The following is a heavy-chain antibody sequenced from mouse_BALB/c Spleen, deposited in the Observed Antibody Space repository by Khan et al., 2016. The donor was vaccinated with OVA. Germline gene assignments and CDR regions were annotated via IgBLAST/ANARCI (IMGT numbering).Heavy chain of an antibody. V-gene: IGHV1-85*01. D-gene: IGHD2-14*01. CDR2: IFPGDDST. CDR1: GYTFTSYD. J-gene: IGHJ3*01. Sequence: VQLQESGAELVKPEASVKLSCRASGYTFTSYDINWVRQRPEQGLEWIGWIFPGDDSTKYNENFKGKATLTTDKSSSTAYMQLSRLTSEDSAVYLGARGGYGGFAYWGQGTLVTVSA. CDR3: ARGGYGGFAY.